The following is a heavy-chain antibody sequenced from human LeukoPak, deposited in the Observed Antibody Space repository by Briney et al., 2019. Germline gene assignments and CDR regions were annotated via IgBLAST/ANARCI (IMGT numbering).Heavy chain of an antibody. V-gene: IGHV4-4*07. CDR2: IYTSGST. J-gene: IGHJ5*02. CDR3: ARDYLGPHGTPAKLRYLDWFDP. CDR1: GGSISSSY. Sequence: SETLSLTFRVPGGSISSSYWTWSPQPAGKGLGWIGRIYTSGSTNYKASLKSRVTMSHDTSKNQLSPKLSSVSAPGTAVYYSARDYLGPHGTPAKLRYLDWFDPWGQGTLVTVSP. D-gene: IGHD3-9*01.